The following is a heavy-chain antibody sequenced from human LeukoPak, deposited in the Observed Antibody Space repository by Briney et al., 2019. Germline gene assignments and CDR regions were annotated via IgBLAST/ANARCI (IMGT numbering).Heavy chain of an antibody. Sequence: PGGSLRLSCAASGFTFRSYGMHWVRQAPGKGLEWVAVIWYDGSNQYYADSVKGRFTISRDNSKSTLYLQMNSLRAEDTALYYCAREDSSGAFDIWGQGTMVTVSS. CDR1: GFTFRSYG. D-gene: IGHD3-22*01. CDR2: IWYDGSNQ. CDR3: AREDSSGAFDI. V-gene: IGHV3-33*01. J-gene: IGHJ3*02.